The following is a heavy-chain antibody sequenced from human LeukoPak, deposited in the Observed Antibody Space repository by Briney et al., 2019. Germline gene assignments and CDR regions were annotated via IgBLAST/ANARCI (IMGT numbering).Heavy chain of an antibody. J-gene: IGHJ4*02. CDR2: IRSKANSYAT. CDR3: TSLEYNWNDGIDY. Sequence: PGGSLRLSCAASGFTFSGSAMHWVRQASGKGLEWVGRIRSKANSYATAYAASVEGRFTISRDDSKNTAYLQMNSLKTEDTAVYYCTSLEYNWNDGIDYWGQGTLVTVSS. CDR1: GFTFSGSA. V-gene: IGHV3-73*01. D-gene: IGHD1-1*01.